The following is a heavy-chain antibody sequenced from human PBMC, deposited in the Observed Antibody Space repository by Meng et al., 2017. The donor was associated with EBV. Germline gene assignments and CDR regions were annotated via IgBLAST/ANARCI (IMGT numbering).Heavy chain of an antibody. CDR3: ARVGIAVAGTGDY. CDR2: INPNSGGT. Sequence: QGVLVQSGAEVKMPGASVKGSCKASGYTFTGYYMHWVRQAPGQGLEWMGRINPNSGGTNYAQKFQGRVTMTRDTSISTAYMELSRLRSDDTAVYYCARVGIAVAGTGDYWGQGTLVTVSS. D-gene: IGHD6-19*01. V-gene: IGHV1-2*06. J-gene: IGHJ4*02. CDR1: GYTFTGYY.